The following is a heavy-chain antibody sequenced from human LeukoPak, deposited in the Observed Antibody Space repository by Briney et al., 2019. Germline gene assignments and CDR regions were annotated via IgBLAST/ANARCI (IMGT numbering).Heavy chain of an antibody. CDR1: GGTFSSYA. CDR2: IIPIFGTA. Sequence: ASVKVSCKASGGTFSSYAISWVRQAPGQGLEWMGGIIPIFGTANYAQKFQGRVTITADKSTSTAYMELSSLRSEDTAVYYCAQVLEYAFDIWGQGTMVTVSS. D-gene: IGHD2/OR15-2a*01. V-gene: IGHV1-69*06. CDR3: AQVLEYAFDI. J-gene: IGHJ3*02.